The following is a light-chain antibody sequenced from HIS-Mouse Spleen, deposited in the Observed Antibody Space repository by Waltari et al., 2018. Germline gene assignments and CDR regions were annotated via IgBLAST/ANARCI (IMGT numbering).Light chain of an antibody. Sequence: QSALTQPASVSGSPGQSITISCTGTSSDVGGYNYVLWYQQHPGKSPKLMIYEVSNRPSGVSNRFSGSKSGNTASLTISGLQAEDEADYYCSSYTSSSTLYVFGTGTKVTVL. CDR1: SSDVGGYNY. J-gene: IGLJ1*01. CDR3: SSYTSSSTLYV. CDR2: EVS. V-gene: IGLV2-14*01.